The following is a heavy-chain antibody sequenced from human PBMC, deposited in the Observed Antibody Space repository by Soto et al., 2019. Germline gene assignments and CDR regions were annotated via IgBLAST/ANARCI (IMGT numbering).Heavy chain of an antibody. J-gene: IGHJ5*02. CDR3: ARATVTTTYNWFNP. CDR1: GGSISSGGYY. CDR2: IYYSGST. D-gene: IGHD4-17*01. V-gene: IGHV4-61*08. Sequence: SETLSLTCTVSGGSISSGGYYWSWIRQHPGKGLEWIGYIYYSGSTNYNPSLKSRVTISVDTSKNQFSLKLSSVTAADTAVYYCARATVTTTYNWFNPWGQGTLVTVSS.